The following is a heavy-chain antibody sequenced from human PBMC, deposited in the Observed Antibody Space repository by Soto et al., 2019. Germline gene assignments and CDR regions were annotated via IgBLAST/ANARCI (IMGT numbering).Heavy chain of an antibody. D-gene: IGHD1-26*01. J-gene: IGHJ3*02. Sequence: GGSLRLSCAASGFTFSSYWMHWVRQAPGKGLVWVSRINSDGSSTSYADSVKGRFTISRDNAKNTLYLQMNSLRAEDTAVYYCARELHRGSYYLVRGDAFDIWGQGTMVTVSS. V-gene: IGHV3-74*01. CDR1: GFTFSSYW. CDR3: ARELHRGSYYLVRGDAFDI. CDR2: INSDGSST.